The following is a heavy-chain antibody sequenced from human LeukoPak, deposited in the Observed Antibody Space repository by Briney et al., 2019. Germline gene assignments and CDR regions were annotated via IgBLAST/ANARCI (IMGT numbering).Heavy chain of an antibody. V-gene: IGHV3-20*04. CDR1: GFNSDDYG. J-gene: IGHJ4*02. CDR3: TRGYSTRHFPFDS. D-gene: IGHD6-13*01. CDR2: VNSNGRSA. Sequence: GGSLRLSCAASGFNSDDYGMTWVRQIPGKGLEWVAGVNSNGRSAGYAASVRGRFTISRDNAKNSLYLDMGSLRLEDTAFYYCTRGYSTRHFPFDSWGQGTLVTVSS.